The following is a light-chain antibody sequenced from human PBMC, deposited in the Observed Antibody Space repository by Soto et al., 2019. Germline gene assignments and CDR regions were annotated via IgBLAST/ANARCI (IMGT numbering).Light chain of an antibody. CDR3: QQHDTSLTWT. J-gene: IGKJ1*01. CDR1: QSIGSNY. V-gene: IGKV3-20*01. Sequence: EIVLTQSPVTLSLSPGESATLSCRASQSIGSNYLAWYQQPPGQAPRLLIYGASKRATGIPDRFSGSGSGAEFTLTISRLEPEDFAPYYCQQHDTSLTWTFGQGTKVEIK. CDR2: GAS.